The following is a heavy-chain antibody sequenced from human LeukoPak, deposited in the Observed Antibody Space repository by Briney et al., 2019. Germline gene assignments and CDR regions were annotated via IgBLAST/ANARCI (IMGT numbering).Heavy chain of an antibody. J-gene: IGHJ6*02. CDR2: FDCEDRDT. D-gene: IGHD3-10*01. Sequence: GASVKVSCKVSGYTLTGLSIYWVRQAPGKGLEWRGSFDCEDRDTIYAPKVQDRVTMTVDTSTDTAYMELNSLRSEDTAVYYCATRTPLIRGIIRTYFYLGMDVWGQGTTVIVSS. CDR3: ATRTPLIRGIIRTYFYLGMDV. CDR1: GYTLTGLS. V-gene: IGHV1-24*01.